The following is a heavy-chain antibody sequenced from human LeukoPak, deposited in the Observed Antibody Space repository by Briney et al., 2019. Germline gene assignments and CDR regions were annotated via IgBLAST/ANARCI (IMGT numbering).Heavy chain of an antibody. CDR2: IHHSGST. CDR1: GGSISGYY. D-gene: IGHD3-10*01. Sequence: SETLSLTCTVSGGSISGYYWSWIRQPPGKGLEWIGNIHHSGSTYYNPSLKSRVTISVDTSKNQLSLKLSSVTAADTAVYYCARDQTYSGSGIYTYFDYWGQGILVTVSS. V-gene: IGHV4-38-2*02. CDR3: ARDQTYSGSGIYTYFDY. J-gene: IGHJ4*02.